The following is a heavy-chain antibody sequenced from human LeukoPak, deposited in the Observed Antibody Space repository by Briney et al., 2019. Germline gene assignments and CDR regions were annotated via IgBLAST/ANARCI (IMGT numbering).Heavy chain of an antibody. D-gene: IGHD2-2*01. CDR3: AREGRYCSSTSCSWFDP. Sequence: PSETLSLTCTVSGGSISSYYWGWIRQPPGKGLEWVANIFYTGSTYYNPSLKSRVTIAVDTSKNQFSLKLSSVTAADTAVYYCAREGRYCSSTSCSWFDPWGQGTLVTVSS. CDR2: IFYTGST. V-gene: IGHV4-39*07. J-gene: IGHJ5*02. CDR1: GGSISSYY.